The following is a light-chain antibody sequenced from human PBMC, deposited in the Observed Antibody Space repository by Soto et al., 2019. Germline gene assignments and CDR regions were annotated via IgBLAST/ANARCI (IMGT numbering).Light chain of an antibody. CDR3: QSYDSSLSGWV. Sequence: QSVLTQPPSVSGAPGQRVTISCTGSSSNIGAGYDVHWYQQLPGTAPKLLICGNSNRPSGVPDRFSGSKSGTSASLAITGLRAEDEADYYCQSYDSSLSGWVFGGGTKLTVL. CDR1: SSNIGAGYD. V-gene: IGLV1-40*01. CDR2: GNS. J-gene: IGLJ3*02.